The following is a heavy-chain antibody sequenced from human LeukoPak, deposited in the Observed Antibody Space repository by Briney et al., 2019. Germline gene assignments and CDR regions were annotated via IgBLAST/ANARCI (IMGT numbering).Heavy chain of an antibody. CDR2: IIPIFGTA. CDR3: ARARYFDWLLYSG. D-gene: IGHD3-9*01. J-gene: IGHJ4*02. V-gene: IGHV1-69*06. CDR1: GGTFSSYA. Sequence: GASVKVSCKASGGTFSSYAISWVRQAPGQGLEWMGGIIPIFGTANYAQKFQGRVTITADKSTSTAYMELSSLRSEDTAVYYCARARYFDWLLYSGWGQGTLVTVSS.